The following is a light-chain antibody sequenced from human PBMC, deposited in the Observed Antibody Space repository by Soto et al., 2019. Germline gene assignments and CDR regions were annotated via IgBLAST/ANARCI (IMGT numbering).Light chain of an antibody. Sequence: NFMLTQPHSVSESPGKTLSISCTRSSGSIANNYVQWYQQRPGSAPTTVIYENNQRRSGVPDRFSGSTDGSSNSASLTISGLQTEDEADYYCQSYDSDFVVFGGGTKLPVL. V-gene: IGLV6-57*04. CDR3: QSYDSDFVV. CDR2: ENN. CDR1: SGSIANNY. J-gene: IGLJ2*01.